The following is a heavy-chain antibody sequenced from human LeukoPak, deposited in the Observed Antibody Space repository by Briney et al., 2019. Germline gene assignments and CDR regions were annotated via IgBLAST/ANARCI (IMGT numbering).Heavy chain of an antibody. CDR1: GYTFTGYY. D-gene: IGHD6-6*01. Sequence: ASVKVSCKASGYTFTGYYTHWVRQAPGQGLEWMGWINPNSGGTNYAQKFQGRVTMTRDTSISTAYMELSRLRSDDTAVYYCARISSSYIDAFDIWGQGTMVTVSS. CDR3: ARISSSYIDAFDI. CDR2: INPNSGGT. J-gene: IGHJ3*02. V-gene: IGHV1-2*02.